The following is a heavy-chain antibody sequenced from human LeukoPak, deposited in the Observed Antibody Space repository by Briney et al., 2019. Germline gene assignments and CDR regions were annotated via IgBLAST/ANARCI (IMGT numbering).Heavy chain of an antibody. CDR2: TYYTGST. Sequence: SETLSLTCSVSGGSISSRSYYWGWVRQPPGKGLEWIGSTYYTGSTYYNPSLRSRVSISGDTSKNQVSLKVNSVTAADTAVYYCARVGGGGDYFDYWGQGTLVSVSS. CDR1: GGSISSRSYY. V-gene: IGHV4-39*01. J-gene: IGHJ4*02. D-gene: IGHD3-16*01. CDR3: ARVGGGGDYFDY.